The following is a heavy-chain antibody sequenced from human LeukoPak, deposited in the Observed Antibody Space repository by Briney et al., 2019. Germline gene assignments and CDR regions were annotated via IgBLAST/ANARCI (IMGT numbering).Heavy chain of an antibody. CDR1: GYSFANYW. V-gene: IGHV5-51*01. CDR2: IYPGDSAT. CDR3: ARSSVNWFDP. D-gene: IGHD3-3*01. Sequence: GESLKISCKGSGYSFANYWIGWVRQMPRKGLEWMGIIYPGDSATRYSPSFQGQVTISADKFVSTAYLQWSSLKASDTAIYYCARSSVNWFDPWGQGTLVSVSS. J-gene: IGHJ5*02.